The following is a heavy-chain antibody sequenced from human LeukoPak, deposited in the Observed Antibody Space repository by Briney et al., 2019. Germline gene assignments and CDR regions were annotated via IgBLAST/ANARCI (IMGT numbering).Heavy chain of an antibody. V-gene: IGHV3-21*01. J-gene: IGHJ4*02. CDR3: ASPYNSRWYELCY. Sequence: GGSLRLSCAASGFTFSSYAMSWVRQAPGKGLEWVSSISSSSSYIYYADSVKGRFTIARDNAKKSLYLQMNSLRAEDTAVYYCASPYNSRWYELCYWGQGTLVTVSS. D-gene: IGHD6-13*01. CDR2: ISSSSSYI. CDR1: GFTFSSYA.